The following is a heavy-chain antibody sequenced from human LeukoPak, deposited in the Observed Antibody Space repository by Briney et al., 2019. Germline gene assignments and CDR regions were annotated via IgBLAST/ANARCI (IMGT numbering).Heavy chain of an antibody. Sequence: GGSLRLSCAASGFTFAGYAMTWVRQAPGKGLEWVSLISGSGGSTYYADVVKGRFTISRDNSKNALYLRMNSLRAEDTAVYYCARTTPRGYSYYFDYWGQGILVTVSS. CDR3: ARTTPRGYSYYFDY. D-gene: IGHD2-15*01. V-gene: IGHV3-23*01. CDR1: GFTFAGYA. CDR2: ISGSGGST. J-gene: IGHJ4*02.